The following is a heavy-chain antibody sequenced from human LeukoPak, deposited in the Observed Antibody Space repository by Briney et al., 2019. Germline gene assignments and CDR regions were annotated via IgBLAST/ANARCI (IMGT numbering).Heavy chain of an antibody. V-gene: IGHV1-2*02. Sequence: ASVKVSCKASGYTFTDYHMHWVRQTLGPGVEWMGWINPNTGGTNYAQSFQGRVTMTRDTSISTSYMELSSLFSDDTALYYGARGGHGHTQNDYWGQGTLVTVSS. CDR3: ARGGHGHTQNDY. J-gene: IGHJ4*02. CDR1: GYTFTDYH. CDR2: INPNTGGT. D-gene: IGHD5-24*01.